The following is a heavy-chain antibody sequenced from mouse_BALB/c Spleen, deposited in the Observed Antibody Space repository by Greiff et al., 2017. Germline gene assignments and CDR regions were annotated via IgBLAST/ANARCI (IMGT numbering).Heavy chain of an antibody. CDR2: ISSGGSYT. CDR3: ARALYRNYFDY. CDR1: GFTFSSYA. J-gene: IGHJ2*01. Sequence: EVHLVESGGGLVKPGGSLKLSCAASGFTFSSYAMSWVRQSPEKRLEWVAEISSGGSYTYYPDTVTGRFTISRDNAKNTLYLEMSSLRSEDTAMYYCARALYRNYFDYWGQGTTLTVSS. D-gene: IGHD2-14*01. V-gene: IGHV5-9-4*01.